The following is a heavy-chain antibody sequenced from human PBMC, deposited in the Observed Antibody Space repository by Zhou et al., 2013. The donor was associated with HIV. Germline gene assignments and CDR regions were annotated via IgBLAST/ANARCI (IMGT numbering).Heavy chain of an antibody. V-gene: IGHV1-24*01. CDR2: FDPDNRET. CDR1: GYTLTDLD. J-gene: IGHJ3*02. D-gene: IGHD4-4*01. CDR3: AIEDVLQQRVDNTLVI. Sequence: QVQLVQSGAEVKKPGASVRVSCKVSGYTLTDLDIHWVRQAPGGGLEWMGRFDPDNRETTYPQKFQGRVTMTGDTSTDTAYMEATSLTADDTAVYYCAIEDVLQQRVDNTLVIWGQGDLGLRLF.